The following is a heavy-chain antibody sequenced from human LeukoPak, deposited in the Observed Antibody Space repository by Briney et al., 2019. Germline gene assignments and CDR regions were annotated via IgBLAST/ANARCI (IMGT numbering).Heavy chain of an antibody. Sequence: GGSLRLSCAASGFTFSSYGMHWVRQAPGKGLECVAFIRYDGSNKYYADSVKGRFTISRDNSKNTLYLQMNSLRAEDTAVYYCAKETYYYDSSGYYSYYFDYWGQGTLVTVSS. CDR3: AKETYYYDSSGYYSYYFDY. CDR2: IRYDGSNK. J-gene: IGHJ4*02. CDR1: GFTFSSYG. V-gene: IGHV3-30*02. D-gene: IGHD3-22*01.